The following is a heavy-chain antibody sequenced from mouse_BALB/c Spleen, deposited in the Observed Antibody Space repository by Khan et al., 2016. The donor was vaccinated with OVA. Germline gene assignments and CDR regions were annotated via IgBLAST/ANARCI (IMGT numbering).Heavy chain of an antibody. V-gene: IGHV9-3-1*01. D-gene: IGHD2-10*01. CDR3: ASPPYISYTMAY. CDR2: INTYTGEP. CDR1: GYTFTTFG. J-gene: IGHJ4*01. Sequence: QIQLVQSGPELKKPGETVKISCKASGYTFTTFGMNWVKQAPGKGLEWMGWINTYTGEPTYADDFKGRFAFSMETSASTAYLQINNLKDEDTATDFWASPPYISYTMAYWGQGTSVTVSS.